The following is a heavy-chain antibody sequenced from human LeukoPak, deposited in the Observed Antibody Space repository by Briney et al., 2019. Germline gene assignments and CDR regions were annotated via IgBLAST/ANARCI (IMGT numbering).Heavy chain of an antibody. D-gene: IGHD6-13*01. CDR3: AKDMGPYSSSWDY. V-gene: IGHV3-9*01. CDR2: ISWNSGSI. Sequence: PGGSLGLSCAASGFTFDDYTMHWVRHAPGKGLEWVSGISWNSGSIGYADSVKGRFTISRDNAKNSLYLQMNSLRAEDTALYYCAKDMGPYSSSWDYWGQGTLVTVSS. CDR1: GFTFDDYT. J-gene: IGHJ4*02.